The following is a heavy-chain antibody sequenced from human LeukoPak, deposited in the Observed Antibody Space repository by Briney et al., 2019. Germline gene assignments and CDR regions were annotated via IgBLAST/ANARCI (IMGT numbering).Heavy chain of an antibody. Sequence: HTGGSLRLSCAASGFTFSSYAMSWVRQAPGKGLEWVSAISGSGGSTYYADSVKGRFTISRDNSKNTLYLQMNSLRAEDTAVYYRAKGLSGYSYPDYFDYWGQGTLVTVSS. J-gene: IGHJ4*02. CDR1: GFTFSSYA. V-gene: IGHV3-23*01. CDR2: ISGSGGST. D-gene: IGHD5-18*01. CDR3: AKGLSGYSYPDYFDY.